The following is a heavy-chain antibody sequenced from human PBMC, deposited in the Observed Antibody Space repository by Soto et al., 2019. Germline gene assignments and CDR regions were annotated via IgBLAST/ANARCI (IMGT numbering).Heavy chain of an antibody. D-gene: IGHD3-10*01. CDR2: MNPNSGNT. CDR1: GYTFTSYD. CDR3: ARGRKSRGWFDP. Sequence: ASVKVSCKASGYTFTSYDINWVRQATGQGLEWMGWMNPNSGNTGYAQKFQGRVTMTRNTSISTAYMELSSLRSEDTAVYYCARGRKSRGWFDPWGQGTRVTVSS. J-gene: IGHJ5*02. V-gene: IGHV1-8*01.